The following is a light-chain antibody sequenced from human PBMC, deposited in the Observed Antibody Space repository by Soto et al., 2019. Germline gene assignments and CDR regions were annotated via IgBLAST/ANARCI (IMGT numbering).Light chain of an antibody. V-gene: IGKV3-11*01. CDR1: QSVSSY. J-gene: IGKJ5*01. Sequence: EIVLTQSPATLSLSPGERATLSCRASQSVSSYLAWYHQKPGQAPRLLIYDASNRATGIPARFSGSGSGTDFTLTISSREPEDFAVYYGQQRSNWHPSITVGQGTRLETK. CDR3: QQRSNWHPSIT. CDR2: DAS.